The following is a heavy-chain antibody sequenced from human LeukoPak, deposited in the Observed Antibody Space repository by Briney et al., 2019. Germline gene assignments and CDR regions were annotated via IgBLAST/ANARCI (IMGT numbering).Heavy chain of an antibody. D-gene: IGHD3-22*01. J-gene: IGHJ4*02. CDR1: GFTFSNYS. CDR3: ARDQDYYDSSGYYYPYYFDY. V-gene: IGHV3-21*01. CDR2: ISGSSSFK. Sequence: GGSLRLSCAASGFTFSNYSMNWFRQAPGKGLEWVSSISGSSSFKYYADSVKGRFTISRDNAKNSLYLQMNSLRAEDTAVYYFARDQDYYDSSGYYYPYYFDYWGQGTLVTVTS.